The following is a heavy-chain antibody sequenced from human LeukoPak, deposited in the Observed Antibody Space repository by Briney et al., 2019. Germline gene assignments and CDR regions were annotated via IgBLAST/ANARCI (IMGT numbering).Heavy chain of an antibody. CDR3: AKVAYYNDSSGYYLDAFDI. V-gene: IGHV3-30*02. J-gene: IGHJ3*02. Sequence: GGSLRLSCAASGFTFSSYGMHWVRQAPGKGLEWVAFIRYDGSNKYYADSVKGRFTISRDNSKNTLYLQMNSLRAEDTAVYYCAKVAYYNDSSGYYLDAFDIWGQGTMVTVSS. CDR1: GFTFSSYG. CDR2: IRYDGSNK. D-gene: IGHD3-22*01.